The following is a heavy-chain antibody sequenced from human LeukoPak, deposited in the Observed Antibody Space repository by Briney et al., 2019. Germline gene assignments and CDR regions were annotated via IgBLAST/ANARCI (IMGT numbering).Heavy chain of an antibody. CDR1: GGSFSGYY. CDR3: ARFGYYDFWSGYDVG. Sequence: SETLSLTCAVYGGSFSGYYWSWIRQPPGKGLEWIGEINHSGGTNYNPSLKSRVTISVDTSKNQFSLKLSSVTAADTAVYYCARFGYYDFWSGYDVGWGQGTLVTVSS. J-gene: IGHJ4*02. CDR2: INHSGGT. D-gene: IGHD3-3*01. V-gene: IGHV4-34*01.